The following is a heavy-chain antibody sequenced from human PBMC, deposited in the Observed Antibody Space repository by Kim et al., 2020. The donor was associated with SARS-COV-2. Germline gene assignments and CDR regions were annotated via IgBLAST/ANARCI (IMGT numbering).Heavy chain of an antibody. CDR3: ARGGPQGYSSGWIDY. V-gene: IGHV3-7*03. J-gene: IGHJ4*02. Sequence: GGSLRLSCAASGFTFSSYWMSWVRQAPGKGLEWVANIKQDGSEKYYVDSVKGRFTISRDNAKNSLYLQMNSLRAEDTAVYYCARGGPQGYSSGWIDYWGQGTLVTVSS. D-gene: IGHD6-19*01. CDR1: GFTFSSYW. CDR2: IKQDGSEK.